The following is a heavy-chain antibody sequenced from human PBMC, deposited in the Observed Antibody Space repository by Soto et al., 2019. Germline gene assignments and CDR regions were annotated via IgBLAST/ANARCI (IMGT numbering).Heavy chain of an antibody. J-gene: IGHJ6*02. V-gene: IGHV3-23*01. CDR1: GFTFSSYA. D-gene: IGHD6-19*01. CDR3: AKALAAGTYYYYYYGMDV. CDR2: ISGSGGST. Sequence: GGSLRLSCAASGFTFSSYAMSWVRQAPGKGLEWVPAISGSGGSTYYADSVKGRFTTSRDNSKNTLYLQMSSLRAKDTAVYYCAKALAAGTYYYYYYGMDVWGQGTTVTVSS.